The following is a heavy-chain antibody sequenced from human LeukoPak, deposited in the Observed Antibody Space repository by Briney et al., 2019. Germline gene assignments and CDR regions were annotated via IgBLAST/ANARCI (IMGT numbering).Heavy chain of an antibody. D-gene: IGHD2-2*01. Sequence: PGGSLRLSCAASGFTFSSFSMNWVRQAPGKWLEWVSYISSSSSTIHYADSVKGRFTISRDNAKKSLYLQMNSLRAEDTAVYYCARDNSCLDFWGQGTLVTVSS. J-gene: IGHJ4*02. CDR1: GFTFSSFS. V-gene: IGHV3-48*01. CDR3: ARDNSCLDF. CDR2: ISSSSSTI.